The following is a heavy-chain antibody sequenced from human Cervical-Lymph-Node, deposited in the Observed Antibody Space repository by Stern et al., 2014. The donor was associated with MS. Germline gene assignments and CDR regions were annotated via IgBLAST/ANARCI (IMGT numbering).Heavy chain of an antibody. J-gene: IGHJ4*02. CDR1: GFKFSIYW. CDR2: IYPGDSET. Sequence: VQLGQSGAELIRPGESLKISCKGSGFKFSIYWIAWVRQMPGNGLEWMGIIYPGDSETRYSPSFQGQVTMSADKSTSTAYLQWSSLNASDTAMYFCARQTTAWASDVWGQGTLVTVSS. CDR3: ARQTTAWASDV. V-gene: IGHV5-51*01. D-gene: IGHD1-14*01.